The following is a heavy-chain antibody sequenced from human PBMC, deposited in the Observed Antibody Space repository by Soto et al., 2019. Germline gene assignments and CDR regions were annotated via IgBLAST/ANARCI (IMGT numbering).Heavy chain of an antibody. CDR1: GYTFTSYY. D-gene: IGHD6-13*01. CDR2: INPSGGST. CDR3: ARDSSSWYYYYGMDV. J-gene: IGHJ6*02. Sequence: QVQLVQSGAEVKKPGASVKVSCKASGYTFTSYYMHWVRQAPGQGLEWMGIINPSGGSTSYAQKFQGRVTMTRDTSTSTVYMELSSLRSEDTAVYYCARDSSSWYYYYGMDVWGQGTTVTVSS. V-gene: IGHV1-46*01.